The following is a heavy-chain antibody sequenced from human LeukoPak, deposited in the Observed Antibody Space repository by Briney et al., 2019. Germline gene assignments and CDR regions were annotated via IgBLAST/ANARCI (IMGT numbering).Heavy chain of an antibody. CDR3: AREGYEHGSGSYYYYYGMDV. V-gene: IGHV3-33*01. D-gene: IGHD3-10*01. CDR2: IWYDGSNK. Sequence: GASLRLSCAASGFTFCSYGMHWVRRAPRKGLEWVAVIWYDGSNKYYADYVKCRFTISRDNSKNTLYLQMNSLRAEDTAVYYCAREGYEHGSGSYYYYYGMDVWGQGTTVTVSS. CDR1: GFTFCSYG. J-gene: IGHJ6*02.